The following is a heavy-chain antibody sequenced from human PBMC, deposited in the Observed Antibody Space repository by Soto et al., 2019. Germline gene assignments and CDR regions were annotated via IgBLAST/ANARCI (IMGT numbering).Heavy chain of an antibody. D-gene: IGHD2-2*01. Sequence: PGGSLRLSCAASGFTFSGYYMSWIRQAPGKGLEWVSYISSSGSTIYYADSVKGRFTISRDNAKNSLYLQMTSLRAEDTAVYYCARDQDCSSTSCYPSYYYYGMDVWGQGTTVTVSS. V-gene: IGHV3-11*01. CDR1: GFTFSGYY. CDR3: ARDQDCSSTSCYPSYYYYGMDV. CDR2: ISSSGSTI. J-gene: IGHJ6*02.